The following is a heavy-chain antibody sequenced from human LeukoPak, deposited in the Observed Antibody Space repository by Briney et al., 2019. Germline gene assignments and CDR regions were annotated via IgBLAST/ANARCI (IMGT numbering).Heavy chain of an antibody. D-gene: IGHD3-3*01. J-gene: IGHJ4*02. CDR1: GYTLTELS. CDR2: FDPEDGET. V-gene: IGHV1-24*01. CDR3: ARAKRVLRFLEWPNSSLDY. Sequence: ASVKVSCKVSGYTLTELSMHWVRQAPGKGLEWMGGFDPEDGETIYAQKFQGRVTMTEDTSTDTAYMELSSLRSEDTAVYYCARAKRVLRFLEWPNSSLDYWGQGTLVTVSS.